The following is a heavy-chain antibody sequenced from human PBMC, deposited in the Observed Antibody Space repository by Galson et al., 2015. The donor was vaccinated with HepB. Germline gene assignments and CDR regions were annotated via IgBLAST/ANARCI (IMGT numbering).Heavy chain of an antibody. J-gene: IGHJ4*02. V-gene: IGHV3-21*01. Sequence: SLRLSCAASGFTFSSYSMNWVRQAPGKGLEWVSSISSSSSYIYYADSVKGRFTISRDNAKNSLYLQMNSLRAEDTAVYYCARAGGPSYSSGWYGAYWDQGTLVTVSS. CDR3: ARAGGPSYSSGWYGAY. D-gene: IGHD6-19*01. CDR1: GFTFSSYS. CDR2: ISSSSSYI.